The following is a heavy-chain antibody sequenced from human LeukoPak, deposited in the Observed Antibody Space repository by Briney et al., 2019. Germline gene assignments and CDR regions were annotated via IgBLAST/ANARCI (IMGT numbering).Heavy chain of an antibody. J-gene: IGHJ4*02. CDR3: ARAGGIRINYYFDY. CDR2: ISGNDEFI. V-gene: IGHV3-11*01. D-gene: IGHD5-18*01. Sequence: GGSLRLSCSGSGFIFSDYYMTWIRQAPGKGLEWVSYISGNDEFIYYADSVKGRFTISRDNAKNSLYLQMNSLRAEDTATYCARAGGIRINYYFDYWGQGILATVSS. CDR1: GFIFSDYY.